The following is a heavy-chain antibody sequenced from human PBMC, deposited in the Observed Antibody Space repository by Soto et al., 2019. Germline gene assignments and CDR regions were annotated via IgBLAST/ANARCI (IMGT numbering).Heavy chain of an antibody. CDR3: ASREQLARDYYYGMDV. J-gene: IGHJ6*02. D-gene: IGHD6-6*01. V-gene: IGHV4-39*01. CDR2: IYYSGST. CDR1: GGSIRSSSYY. Sequence: LSLPCTVSGGSIRSSSYYWGWIRQPPGKGLEWIGSIYYSGSTYYNPSLKSRVTISVDTSKNQFSLKLSSVTAADTAVYYCASREQLARDYYYGMDVWGQGTTVTVS.